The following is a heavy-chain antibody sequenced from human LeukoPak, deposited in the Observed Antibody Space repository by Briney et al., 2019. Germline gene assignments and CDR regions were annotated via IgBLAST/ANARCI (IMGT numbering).Heavy chain of an antibody. D-gene: IGHD3-10*01. Sequence: GGSLRLSCAASGFTFSSYAMSWVRQAPGKGLEWVAVISYDGSNKYYADSVKGRFTISRDNSKNTLYLQMNSLRAEDTAVYYCAKDAYYDSGRYFDYWGQGTLVTVSS. CDR3: AKDAYYDSGRYFDY. CDR1: GFTFSSYA. J-gene: IGHJ4*02. CDR2: ISYDGSNK. V-gene: IGHV3-30*18.